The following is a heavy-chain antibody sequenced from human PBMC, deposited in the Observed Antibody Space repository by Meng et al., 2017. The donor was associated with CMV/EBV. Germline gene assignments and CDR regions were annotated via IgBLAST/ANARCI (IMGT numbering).Heavy chain of an antibody. CDR3: AKLQGSKDY. CDR1: GFTFDYHA. CDR2: ISWNSVSI. Sequence: SLKISCTASGFTFDYHALHWVRQDAGKGLEWVAGISWNSVSIGYADSVKGRFIISRDDAKSSLYLQMNSLRTEDTAMYFCAKLQGSKDYWGQGTLVTVSS. V-gene: IGHV3-9*01. J-gene: IGHJ4*02.